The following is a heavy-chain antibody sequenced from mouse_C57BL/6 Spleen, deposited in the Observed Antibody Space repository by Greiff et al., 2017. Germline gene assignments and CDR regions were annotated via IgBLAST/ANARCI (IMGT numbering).Heavy chain of an antibody. D-gene: IGHD4-1*01. CDR1: GYTFTSYW. CDR2: IYPGSGST. V-gene: IGHV1-55*01. Sequence: VQLQQPGAELVKPGASVKMSCKASGYTFTSYWITWVKQRPGQGLEWIGDIYPGSGSTNYNEKFKSKATLTVDTSSSTAYMQLSSLTSEDSAVYYSAREGNWDGYYFDYWGQGTTLTVSS. J-gene: IGHJ2*01. CDR3: AREGNWDGYYFDY.